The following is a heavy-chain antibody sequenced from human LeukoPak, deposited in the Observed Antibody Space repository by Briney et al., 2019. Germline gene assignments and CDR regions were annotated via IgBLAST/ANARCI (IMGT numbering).Heavy chain of an antibody. CDR3: AKANYDFWSGSWGYYYYYMDV. Sequence: GGSLRLSCAAPGFTFSSYAMSWVRQAPGKGLEWVSAISGNGGRTYYADSVKGRFTISRDNSKNTLYLQMNSLRAEDTAVYYCAKANYDFWSGSWGYYYYYMDVWGKGTTVTVSS. J-gene: IGHJ6*03. CDR2: ISGNGGRT. CDR1: GFTFSSYA. V-gene: IGHV3-23*01. D-gene: IGHD3-3*01.